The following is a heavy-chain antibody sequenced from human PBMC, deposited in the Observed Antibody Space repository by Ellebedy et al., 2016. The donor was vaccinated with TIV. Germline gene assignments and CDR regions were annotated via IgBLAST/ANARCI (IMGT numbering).Heavy chain of an antibody. V-gene: IGHV4-34*01. J-gene: IGHJ4*02. CDR2: MHHSGST. CDR1: GGSFSGYY. Sequence: GSLRLSCAVYGGSFSGYYWSWIRQPPGKGLEWIGEMHHSGSTNYIPSLKGRVTMSADTSKNQFSLKLNSLTAADTAVYFCARESDSQFYFDYWGQGSLVTVSS. CDR3: ARESDSQFYFDY.